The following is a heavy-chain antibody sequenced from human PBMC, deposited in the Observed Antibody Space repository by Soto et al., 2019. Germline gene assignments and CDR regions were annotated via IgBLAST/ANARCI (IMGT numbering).Heavy chain of an antibody. CDR1: GGSISSYY. CDR2: IYYSGST. D-gene: IGHD3-22*01. J-gene: IGHJ3*02. V-gene: IGHV4-59*01. CDR3: ARDKYYYDSSGYYSEALDAFDI. Sequence: SETLSLTCTVSGGSISSYYWSWIRQPPGKGLEWIGYIYYSGSTNYNPSLKSRVTISVDTSKNQFSLKLSSVTAADTAVYYCARDKYYYDSSGYYSEALDAFDIWGQGTMVTVSS.